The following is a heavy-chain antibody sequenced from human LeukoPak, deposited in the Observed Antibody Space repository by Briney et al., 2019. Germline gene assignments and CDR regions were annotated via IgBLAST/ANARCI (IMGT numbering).Heavy chain of an antibody. V-gene: IGHV1-18*01. CDR1: GYTFTSYG. CDR2: ISAYNGNT. CDR3: ARGYDSSGYYRTKDYYFDY. J-gene: IGHJ4*02. Sequence: VASVKVSCKASGYTFTSYGISWVRQAPGQGLEWMGWISAYNGNTNYAQKLQGRVTMTTDISTSTAYMELRSLRSDDTAVYYCARGYDSSGYYRTKDYYFDYWGQGTLVTVSS. D-gene: IGHD3-22*01.